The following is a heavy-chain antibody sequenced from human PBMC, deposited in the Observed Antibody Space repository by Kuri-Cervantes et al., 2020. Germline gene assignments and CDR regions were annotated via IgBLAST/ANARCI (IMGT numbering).Heavy chain of an antibody. CDR2: IYHSGST. D-gene: IGHD6-13*01. CDR1: GGSFSGYY. V-gene: IGHV4-30-2*01. CDR3: ASSSSWGDNWYFDL. Sequence: SETLSLTCAVYGGSFSGYYWSWIRQPPGKGLEWIGYIYHSGSTYYNPSLKSRVTISVDRSKNQFSLKLSSVTAADTAVYYCASSSSWGDNWYFDLWGRGTLVTVSS. J-gene: IGHJ2*01.